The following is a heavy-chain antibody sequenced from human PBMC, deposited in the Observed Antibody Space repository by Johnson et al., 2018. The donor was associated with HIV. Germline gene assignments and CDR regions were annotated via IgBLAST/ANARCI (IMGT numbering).Heavy chain of an antibody. CDR3: ARGLHTGYCSGGSCYGARAFDI. CDR1: GFTFSSYW. Sequence: MQLVESGGGLVQPGGSLRLSCAASGFTFSSYWMHWVRQAPGKGLVWVSRINSAGSSTSYADSVKGRFTISRDNAKNTLYLQMNSLRAEDTAVYYCARGLHTGYCSGGSCYGARAFDIWGQGTMVTVSS. V-gene: IGHV3-74*01. D-gene: IGHD2-15*01. CDR2: INSAGSST. J-gene: IGHJ3*02.